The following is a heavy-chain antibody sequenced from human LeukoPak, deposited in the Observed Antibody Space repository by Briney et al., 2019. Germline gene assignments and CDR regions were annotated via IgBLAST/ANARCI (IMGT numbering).Heavy chain of an antibody. D-gene: IGHD1-1*01. Sequence: GGSLRLSCAPSGFIFSNHWMHWDRQAPGKGLVWVSLITSDGTSTAYADSVKGRFTISRDNAKNTLYLQMNSLRVEDSAVFYCVRHWKTGFDIWGQGTMVTVSS. V-gene: IGHV3-74*01. CDR3: VRHWKTGFDI. J-gene: IGHJ3*02. CDR1: GFIFSNHW. CDR2: ITSDGTST.